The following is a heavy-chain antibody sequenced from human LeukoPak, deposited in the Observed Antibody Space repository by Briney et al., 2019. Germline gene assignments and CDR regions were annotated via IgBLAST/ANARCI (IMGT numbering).Heavy chain of an antibody. V-gene: IGHV4-4*07. Sequence: PSETLSLTCTVSGGSISSYYWSWIRQPAGKGLEWIGRIYTSGSTNYNPSLKSRVTMSVDTSKNQFSLKLSSVTAADTAVYYCAREDKLAARRLGPQEWGQGTLVTVSS. CDR3: AREDKLAARRLGPQE. J-gene: IGHJ4*02. CDR1: GGSISSYY. CDR2: IYTSGST. D-gene: IGHD6-6*01.